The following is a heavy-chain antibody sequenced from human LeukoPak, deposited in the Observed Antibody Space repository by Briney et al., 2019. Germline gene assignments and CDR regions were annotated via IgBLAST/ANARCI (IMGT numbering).Heavy chain of an antibody. CDR1: GGSISSYY. Sequence: SGTLSLTCTVSGGSISSYYWSWIRQPPGKGLEWIGYIYYSGSTNYNPSLKSRVTISVDTSKNQFSLKLSSVTAADTAVYYCARGRSSGWDDYWGQGTLVTVSS. J-gene: IGHJ4*02. CDR2: IYYSGST. D-gene: IGHD6-19*01. V-gene: IGHV4-59*01. CDR3: ARGRSSGWDDY.